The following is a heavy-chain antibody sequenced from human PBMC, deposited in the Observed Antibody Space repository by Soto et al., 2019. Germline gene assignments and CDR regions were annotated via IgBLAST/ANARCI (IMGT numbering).Heavy chain of an antibody. Sequence: ASVKVSCKASGYTFTSYGISWVRQAPGQGLEWMGWISAYNGNTNYAQKLQGRVTMTTDTSTSTAYMELRSLRSDDTAVYYCARVGNGDSYYYYGMDVWGQGTTVTVSS. J-gene: IGHJ6*02. CDR1: GYTFTSYG. CDR3: ARVGNGDSYYYYGMDV. V-gene: IGHV1-18*01. D-gene: IGHD4-17*01. CDR2: ISAYNGNT.